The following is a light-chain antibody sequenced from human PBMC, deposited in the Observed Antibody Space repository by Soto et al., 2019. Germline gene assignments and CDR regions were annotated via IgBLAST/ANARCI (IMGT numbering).Light chain of an antibody. CDR3: LQDYNYPRT. CDR2: AAS. Sequence: AIQMTQYPTSRSASLGDRFTITCLASQGIRNDLAWYQQKPGKAPKLLIYAASSLQSGVPSRFSGSGSGTDFTLTISSLQPEDFATYYCLQDYNYPRTFGQGTKVDIK. CDR1: QGIRND. J-gene: IGKJ1*01. V-gene: IGKV1-6*01.